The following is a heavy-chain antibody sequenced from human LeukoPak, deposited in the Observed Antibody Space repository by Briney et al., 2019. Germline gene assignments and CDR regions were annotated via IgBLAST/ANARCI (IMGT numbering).Heavy chain of an antibody. CDR1: GFTFDDYG. CDR3: ARDRIAARPCDY. Sequence: GGSLRLSCAASGFTFDDYGMSWVRQAPGKGLEWVSGINWNGGSTGYADSVKGRFTISRDYAKNSLYLQMNSLRAEDTALYYCARDRIAARPCDYWGQGTLVTVSS. D-gene: IGHD6-6*01. CDR2: INWNGGST. V-gene: IGHV3-20*04. J-gene: IGHJ4*02.